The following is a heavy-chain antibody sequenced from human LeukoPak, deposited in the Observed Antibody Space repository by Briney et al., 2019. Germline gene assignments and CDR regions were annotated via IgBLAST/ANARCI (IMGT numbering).Heavy chain of an antibody. CDR3: ASLDPETFDY. J-gene: IGHJ4*02. Sequence: SETLSLTCTVSGDSFTSDTYYWAWIRQPPGTRLEWIGSLYVSGSTYYNPSLKSRVTISVDKSKNQFSLKLSSVTAADTAVYYCASLDPETFDYWGQGTLVTVSS. V-gene: IGHV4-39*07. CDR2: LYVSGST. CDR1: GDSFTSDTYY.